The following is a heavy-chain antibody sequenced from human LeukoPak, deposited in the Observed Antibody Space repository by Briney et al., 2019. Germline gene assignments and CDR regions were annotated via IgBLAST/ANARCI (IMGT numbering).Heavy chain of an antibody. D-gene: IGHD3-3*01. J-gene: IGHJ4*02. V-gene: IGHV2-5*01. CDR1: GVSLPTSGGG. Sequence: SGPTLVKPPQTLTLTCTFFGVSLPTSGGGVGWIHQPPEKALEWLALTYWNNDNRYRPSLQSRLTLAKDTSKNQVVLTMTHMDPVDTGTYFCAHYGQQRFLYYFHYWGQGPLVPVSS. CDR3: AHYGQQRFLYYFHY. CDR2: TYWNNDN.